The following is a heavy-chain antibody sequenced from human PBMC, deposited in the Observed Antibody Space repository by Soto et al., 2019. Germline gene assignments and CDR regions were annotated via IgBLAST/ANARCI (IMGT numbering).Heavy chain of an antibody. J-gene: IGHJ6*02. CDR1: GTIFSSYT. CDR3: ARGLGGRMDD. V-gene: IGHV1-69*08. Sequence: QVQLVQSGAEVKKPGSSVRVSCKASGTIFSSYTISWVRQAPGKGLEWMGRIIPILGETNSAQKFQGRVTLTADKSTNTAYMELNSLRLEDTAVYYCARGLGGRMDDWGQGTTVTVSS. D-gene: IGHD3-16*01. CDR2: IIPILGET.